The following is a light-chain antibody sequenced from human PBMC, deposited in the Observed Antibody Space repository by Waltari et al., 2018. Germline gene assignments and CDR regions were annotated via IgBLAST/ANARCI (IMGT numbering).Light chain of an antibody. CDR2: EVK. Sequence: HSALTQPASVSGSPGQSISISCAATTIDIGAYDLVSWYQKYPVKAPKLSIYEVKNRPSDISPRFSASKSGDTASLTISGLQAEDEAEYYCASYVNSFALVFGGGTKVSVL. CDR3: ASYVNSFALV. V-gene: IGLV2-14*01. J-gene: IGLJ2*01. CDR1: TIDIGAYDL.